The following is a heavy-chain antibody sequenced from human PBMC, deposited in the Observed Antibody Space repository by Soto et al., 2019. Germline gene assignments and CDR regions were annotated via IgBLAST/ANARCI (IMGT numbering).Heavy chain of an antibody. D-gene: IGHD3-10*01. V-gene: IGHV3-30-3*01. J-gene: IGHJ4*02. CDR3: ARAPGGSTETFDS. Sequence: QVHLVASGGGTVQPGRSLRLACTASGFTFRSYAMHWVRQAPGKGLEWVAVISYSGSNTYYADSVKGRFSISRDISNNTLYLQMNSLRSEDTAVYYCARAPGGSTETFDSWGQGTLVTVSS. CDR1: GFTFRSYA. CDR2: ISYSGSNT.